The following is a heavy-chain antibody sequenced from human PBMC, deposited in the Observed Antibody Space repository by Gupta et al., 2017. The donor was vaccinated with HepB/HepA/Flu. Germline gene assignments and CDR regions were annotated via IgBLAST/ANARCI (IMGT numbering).Heavy chain of an antibody. D-gene: IGHD4-17*01. CDR3: AKSTTTVTTPFDY. V-gene: IGHV3-9*01. Sequence: EVQLVESGGGLVQPGRSLRRSCADSGCTFDDYAMHWVRAAPGKGLEGVSGISWNSGSIGYADAVKRRFTISRDNAKNSLYLQMKSLRAEDTALYYCAKSTTTVTTPFDYGGQGTLVTVSS. J-gene: IGHJ4*02. CDR2: ISWNSGSI. CDR1: GCTFDDYA.